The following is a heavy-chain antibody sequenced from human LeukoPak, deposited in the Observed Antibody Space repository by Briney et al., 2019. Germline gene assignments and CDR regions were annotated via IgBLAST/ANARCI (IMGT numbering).Heavy chain of an antibody. D-gene: IGHD4-17*01. CDR1: GFSLRSAGVG. J-gene: IGHJ4*02. CDR3: SHYGDYRFLYYFDH. CDR2: IYWDNNK. V-gene: IGHV2-5*02. Sequence: SGPTLVKPTQTLTLTCTFSGFSLRSAGVGVGWIRQPPGNALEWLALIYWDNNKLYNPSLKSRLIITKDTSKNQVVLTMTNMDPVDTATYYCSHYGDYRFLYYFDHWGQGTLVTVSS.